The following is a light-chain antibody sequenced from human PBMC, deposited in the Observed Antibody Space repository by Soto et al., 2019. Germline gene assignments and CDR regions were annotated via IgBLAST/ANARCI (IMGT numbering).Light chain of an antibody. V-gene: IGLV2-23*03. CDR3: WSYAGNTIFV. J-gene: IGLJ2*01. Sequence: QSALTQPASVSGSPGQSITISCTGTSSDVGSYNIVSWYQQHPGKAPKLMIYEGSKRPSGVSNRFSGSKSGNTASLTISGLQAEDEAYYYCWSYAGNTIFVFGGGTKVTVL. CDR2: EGS. CDR1: SSDVGSYNI.